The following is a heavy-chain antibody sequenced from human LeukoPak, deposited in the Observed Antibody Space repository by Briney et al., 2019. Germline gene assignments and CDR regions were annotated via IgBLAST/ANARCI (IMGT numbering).Heavy chain of an antibody. V-gene: IGHV3-74*01. Sequence: PGGSLRLSCAASGFTFSTYWMQWVRQAPGKGLVWVSRINGDGSTINYADSVKGRFTISRDNAKNTLYLQMNSLRAADTAVYYCARELPRYSGSYYEGWGQGALVTVSS. CDR3: ARELPRYSGSYYEG. CDR1: GFTFSTYW. D-gene: IGHD1-26*01. J-gene: IGHJ4*02. CDR2: INGDGSTI.